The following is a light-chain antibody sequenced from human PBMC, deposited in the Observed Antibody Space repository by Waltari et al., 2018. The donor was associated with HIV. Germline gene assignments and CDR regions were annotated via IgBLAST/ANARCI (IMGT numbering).Light chain of an antibody. CDR3: SSYAGSNNLV. CDR2: EVS. V-gene: IGLV2-8*01. Sequence: CTGTSSDVGGYNYVSWYQQHPGKAPKLMIYEVSKRPSGVPDRFSGSKSGNTASLTVSGLQAEDEADYYCSSYAGSNNLVFGGGTKLTVL. CDR1: SSDVGGYNY. J-gene: IGLJ2*01.